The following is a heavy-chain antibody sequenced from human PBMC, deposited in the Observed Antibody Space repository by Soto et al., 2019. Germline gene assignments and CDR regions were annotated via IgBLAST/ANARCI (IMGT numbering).Heavy chain of an antibody. CDR1: GGSVSSGSYY. V-gene: IGHV4-61*01. Sequence: PSETLSLTCTVSGGSVSSGSYYWSWIRQPPGKGLEWIGYIYYSGSTNYNPSLKSRVTISVDTSKNRVVLTMTNMDPLDTATYYCARSNVDSNTWYPDWFDPWGQGTMVTVSS. J-gene: IGHJ5*02. CDR3: ARSNVDSNTWYPDWFDP. D-gene: IGHD6-13*01. CDR2: IYYSGST.